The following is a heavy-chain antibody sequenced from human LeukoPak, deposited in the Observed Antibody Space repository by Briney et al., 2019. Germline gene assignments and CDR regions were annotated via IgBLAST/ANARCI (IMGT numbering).Heavy chain of an antibody. CDR2: ISVSGGST. J-gene: IGHJ4*02. Sequence: GGSLRLSCAASGFTFSSYAMSWVRQAPGKGLEWVSAISVSGGSTYSADSVKGRFTISRDNSKNTLYLQMNSLRAEDTAVYYCAKDPTYCGGDCYPGSSDYWGQETLVTVSS. D-gene: IGHD2-21*01. V-gene: IGHV3-23*01. CDR1: GFTFSSYA. CDR3: AKDPTYCGGDCYPGSSDY.